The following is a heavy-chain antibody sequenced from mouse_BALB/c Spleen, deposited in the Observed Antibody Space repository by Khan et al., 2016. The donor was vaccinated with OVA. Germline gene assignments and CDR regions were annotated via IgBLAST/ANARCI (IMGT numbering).Heavy chain of an antibody. CDR3: ASYRYDYFDY. V-gene: IGHV1-87*01. D-gene: IGHD2-14*01. CDR1: GYTFTTYW. Sequence: QVQLKESGAELARPGASVKLSCKASGYTFTTYWMQWVKQRPGQGLEWIGTIYPGDGVTRYTQNFKDKATLTADKSSSTAYMQLSSLASEDSAVYYCASYRYDYFDYWGQGTTLTVSS. J-gene: IGHJ2*01. CDR2: IYPGDGVT.